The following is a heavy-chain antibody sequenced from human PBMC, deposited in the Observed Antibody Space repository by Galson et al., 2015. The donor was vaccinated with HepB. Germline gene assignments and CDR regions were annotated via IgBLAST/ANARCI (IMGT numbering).Heavy chain of an antibody. CDR3: AKGPRRSGGIYYYYYMDV. J-gene: IGHJ6*03. CDR2: ISGSGGST. D-gene: IGHD2-15*01. Sequence: SLRLSCAASGFTFSRYAMSWVRQAPGKGLEWVSAISGSGGSTYYADSVKGRFTISRDNSKNTLYLQMNSLRAEDTAVYYCAKGPRRSGGIYYYYYMDVWGKGTTVTVSS. V-gene: IGHV3-23*01. CDR1: GFTFSRYA.